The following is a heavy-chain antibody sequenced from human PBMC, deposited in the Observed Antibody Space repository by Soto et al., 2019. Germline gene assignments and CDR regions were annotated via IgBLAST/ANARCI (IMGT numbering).Heavy chain of an antibody. V-gene: IGHV3-23*01. J-gene: IGHJ3*02. CDR3: ATWHLREHAYDI. CDR1: GFSFSSYA. Sequence: EVQLLESGGGLVQPGGSLRLSCAASGFSFSSYAMNWVRQAPGKGLKWVSALYDVDGTFYADSVKGRFTTSGDSSRTIVYLQMNSLRPDDTAVYYCATWHLREHAYDIWGQGTAVTVSS. CDR2: LYDVDGT. D-gene: IGHD4-17*01.